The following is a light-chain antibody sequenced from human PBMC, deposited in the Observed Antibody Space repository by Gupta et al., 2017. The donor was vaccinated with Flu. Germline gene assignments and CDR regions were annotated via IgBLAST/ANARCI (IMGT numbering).Light chain of an antibody. CDR2: EDT. V-gene: IGLV1-51*02. J-gene: IGLJ3*02. CDR3: YTSDSRRHAWV. Sequence: QQHPGTAPDLVIFEDTKRLSGIPERFSGSKSGTLATLAITGLQIGDEADYFCYTSDSRRHAWVFGGGTKLTVL.